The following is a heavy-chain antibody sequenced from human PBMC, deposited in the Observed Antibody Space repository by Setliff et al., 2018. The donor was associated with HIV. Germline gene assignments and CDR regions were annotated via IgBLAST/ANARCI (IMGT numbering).Heavy chain of an antibody. CDR3: VGRFGLVQIFYFDY. D-gene: IGHD2-15*01. V-gene: IGHV4-34*01. Sequence: SETLSLTCAVYGGSFSGYYWSWIRQPPGKGLEWIGEINHSGSTNYNPSLKSRVTISIDTSKSQFSLKLSSATAADTAVYFCVGRFGLVQIFYFDYWGRGMLVTVSS. CDR1: GGSFSGYY. CDR2: INHSGST. J-gene: IGHJ4*02.